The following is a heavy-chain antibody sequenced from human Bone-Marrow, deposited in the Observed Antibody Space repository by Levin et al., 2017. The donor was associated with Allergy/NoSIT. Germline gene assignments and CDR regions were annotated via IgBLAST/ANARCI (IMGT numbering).Heavy chain of an antibody. J-gene: IGHJ6*03. D-gene: IGHD2-15*01. CDR3: ARAEVAATDEDYYYYMDV. Sequence: ASETLSLTCAVSGGSISSSNWWSWVRQPPGKGLEWIGEIYHSGSTNYNPSLKSRVTISVDKSKNQFSLKLSSVTAADTAVYYCARAEVAATDEDYYYYMDVWGKGTTVTVSS. V-gene: IGHV4-4*02. CDR1: GGSISSSNW. CDR2: IYHSGST.